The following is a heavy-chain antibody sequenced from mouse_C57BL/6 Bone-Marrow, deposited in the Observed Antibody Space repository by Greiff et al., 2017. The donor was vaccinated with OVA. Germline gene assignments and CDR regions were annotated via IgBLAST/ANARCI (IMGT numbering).Heavy chain of an antibody. Sequence: QVQLQQSGPELVKPGASVKISCKASGYAFSSSWMNWVKQRPGKGLEWIGRIYPGDGDTNYNGKFKGKATLTADKSSSTAYMQLSSLTSEDSAVYFCARRGTYYNAMDYWGQGTSVTVSS. D-gene: IGHD2-12*01. V-gene: IGHV1-82*01. CDR1: GYAFSSSW. CDR3: ARRGTYYNAMDY. CDR2: IYPGDGDT. J-gene: IGHJ4*01.